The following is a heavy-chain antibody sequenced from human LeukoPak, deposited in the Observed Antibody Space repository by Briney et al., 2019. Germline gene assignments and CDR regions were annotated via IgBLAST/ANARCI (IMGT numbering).Heavy chain of an antibody. V-gene: IGHV3-21*01. Sequence: GGSLRLSCAASGFTFSGYSMNWVRQAPGKGLEWVSSISSSSSYIYYADSVKGRFTISRDNAKNSLYLQMNSLRAEDTAVYYCARGTGGSYYFDYWGQGTLVTVSS. CDR3: ARGTGGSYYFDY. CDR2: ISSSSSYI. CDR1: GFTFSGYS. D-gene: IGHD1-26*01. J-gene: IGHJ4*02.